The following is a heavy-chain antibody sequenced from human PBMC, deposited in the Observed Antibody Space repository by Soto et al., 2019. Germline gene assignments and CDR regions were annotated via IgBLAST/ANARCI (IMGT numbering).Heavy chain of an antibody. J-gene: IGHJ5*02. D-gene: IGHD2-15*01. CDR2: IIPIFGTP. CDR3: ARGLECRGYCLDKPTWFGP. Sequence: SVKVSCKASGGTFSTYTFSWVRQAPGQGLEWMGRIIPIFGTPYYAQKFQGRVTITADTSTSTVYMELSSLGSDDTAVYFCARGLECRGYCLDKPTWFGPWGQGTLVTVSS. V-gene: IGHV1-69*06. CDR1: GGTFSTYT.